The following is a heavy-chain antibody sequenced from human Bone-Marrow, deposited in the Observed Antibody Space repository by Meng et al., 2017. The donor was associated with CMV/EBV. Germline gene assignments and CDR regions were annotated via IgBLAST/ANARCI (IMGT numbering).Heavy chain of an antibody. CDR3: ARGDIVVVPAAIIDNGGSDYYGMDV. CDR1: GGSFSGYY. J-gene: IGHJ6*02. Sequence: ESLKISCAVYGGSFSGYYWSWIRQPPGKGLEWIGEINHSGSTNYNPSLKSRVTISVDTSKNQFSLKLSSVTAADTAVYYCARGDIVVVPAAIIDNGGSDYYGMDVWGQGTTVTVSS. V-gene: IGHV4-34*01. D-gene: IGHD2-2*02. CDR2: INHSGST.